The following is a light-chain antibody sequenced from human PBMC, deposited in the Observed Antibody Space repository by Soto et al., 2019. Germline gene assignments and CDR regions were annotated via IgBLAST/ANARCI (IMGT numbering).Light chain of an antibody. V-gene: IGKV1-39*01. CDR1: QSISSY. J-gene: IGKJ2*01. Sequence: DIQMTQSPSSLSASVGDRVTITCRASQSISSYLNWYQQKPGKAPKLLIYAASSLQSGVPSRFSGSGSGTDXXXXXXXXXXXXXXTYYCQXSXSTPHTFGQGTKLEIK. CDR3: QXSXSTPHT. CDR2: AAS.